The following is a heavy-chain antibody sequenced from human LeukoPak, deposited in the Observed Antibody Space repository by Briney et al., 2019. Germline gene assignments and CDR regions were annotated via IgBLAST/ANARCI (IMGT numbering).Heavy chain of an antibody. CDR2: ISAYNGNT. CDR3: ARDIWDIVVVVAATNPFDY. Sequence: ASVKVSCKASGYTFTSYGISWVRQAPGQGLEWMGWISAYNGNTNYAQKLQGRVTMITDTFTSTAYMELRSLRSDDTAVYYCARDIWDIVVVVAATNPFDYWGQGTLVTVSS. CDR1: GYTFTSYG. D-gene: IGHD2-15*01. J-gene: IGHJ4*02. V-gene: IGHV1-18*01.